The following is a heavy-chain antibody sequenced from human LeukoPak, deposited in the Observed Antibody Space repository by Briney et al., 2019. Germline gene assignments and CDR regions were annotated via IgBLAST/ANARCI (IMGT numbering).Heavy chain of an antibody. CDR1: GGSFSGYY. J-gene: IGHJ3*02. Sequence: PSETLSLTCAVYGGSFSGYYWSWFRQPPGKGLEWIGEINHSGSTNYNPSLKSRVTISVDTSKNQFSLKLSSVTAADTAVYYCASWLPDPLPDTDAFDIWGQGTMVTVSS. D-gene: IGHD3-10*01. V-gene: IGHV4-34*01. CDR2: INHSGST. CDR3: ASWLPDPLPDTDAFDI.